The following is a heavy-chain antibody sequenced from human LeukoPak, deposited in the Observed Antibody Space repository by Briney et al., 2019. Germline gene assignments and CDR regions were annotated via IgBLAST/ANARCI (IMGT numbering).Heavy chain of an antibody. V-gene: IGHV3-23*01. Sequence: GGSLRLSCAASGFTFRNYAMSWVRQAPGKGLEWVSSINDGGSNTYYADSVKGRFTISRDNSKNTLYAQMNSLRAEDTAVYYCARNSIGYCSGANCYSSWYFDLWGRGNLVTVSS. J-gene: IGHJ2*01. CDR3: ARNSIGYCSGANCYSSWYFDL. D-gene: IGHD2-15*01. CDR1: GFTFRNYA. CDR2: INDGGSNT.